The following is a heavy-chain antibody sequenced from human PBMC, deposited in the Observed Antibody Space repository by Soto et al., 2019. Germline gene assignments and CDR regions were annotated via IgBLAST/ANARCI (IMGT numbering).Heavy chain of an antibody. V-gene: IGHV3-13*01. Sequence: GGSLRLSCAASGFTFSNYDMHWVRQVTGKGLEWVSGITTAGDTYYPGSVKGRFTISREKAKNSLYLQMNSLSAGDTAVYYCARELHGGSYGMDVWGQGTAVTVSS. CDR2: ITTAGDT. J-gene: IGHJ6*02. CDR1: GFTFSNYD. CDR3: ARELHGGSYGMDV.